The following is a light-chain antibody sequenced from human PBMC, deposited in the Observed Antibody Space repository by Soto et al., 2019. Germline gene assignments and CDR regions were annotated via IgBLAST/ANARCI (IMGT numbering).Light chain of an antibody. Sequence: EIVLTQSPATLSLSPGERATLSCRASQSVSSFLAWYQQKPGQAPRLLIYDASNRATGIPARFSGSGSGTGFTLTISSLEPEDFAVYYCQQRSTRPQTFGQGTKVEIK. CDR3: QQRSTRPQT. CDR1: QSVSSF. V-gene: IGKV3-11*01. CDR2: DAS. J-gene: IGKJ1*01.